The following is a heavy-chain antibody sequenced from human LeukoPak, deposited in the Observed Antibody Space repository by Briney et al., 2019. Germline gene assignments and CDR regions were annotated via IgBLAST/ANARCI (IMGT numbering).Heavy chain of an antibody. CDR1: GFSLSTSGMC. D-gene: IGHD3-9*01. Sequence: SGPTLVNPTQTLTLTCTFSGFSLSTSGMCVSWIRQPPGKALEWLARIDWDDDKYYSTSLKTRLTITKDTSKNQVVLTMTNMDPVDTATYYCAHRATYYDILTGYSNNWFDPWGQGTLVTVSS. CDR3: AHRATYYDILTGYSNNWFDP. J-gene: IGHJ5*02. CDR2: IDWDDDK. V-gene: IGHV2-70*12.